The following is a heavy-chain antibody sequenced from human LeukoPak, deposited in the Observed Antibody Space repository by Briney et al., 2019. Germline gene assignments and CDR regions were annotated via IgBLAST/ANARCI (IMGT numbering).Heavy chain of an antibody. J-gene: IGHJ2*01. CDR3: GRDGDTDMVLGWYFDL. D-gene: IGHD5-18*01. CDR1: RFTFNTDT. Sequence: PGGSLRLSCAASRFTFNTDTMNWVRQAPGKGLEWLSSISSSSSSKYYADSVRGRFIISRDNAKKSLYLQMNSLRAEDTAVYYCGRDGDTDMVLGWYFDLWGRGTLVTVSS. CDR2: ISSSSSSK. V-gene: IGHV3-21*01.